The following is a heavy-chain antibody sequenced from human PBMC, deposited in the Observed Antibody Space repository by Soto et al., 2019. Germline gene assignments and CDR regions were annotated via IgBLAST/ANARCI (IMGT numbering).Heavy chain of an antibody. D-gene: IGHD6-13*01. CDR3: ARVRPSSSWFYFDY. Sequence: SETLSLTCAVSGGSISSGGYSWSWIRQPPGKGLEWIGYIYHSGSTYYNPSLKSRVTISVDRSKNQFSLKLSSVTAADTAVYYCARVRPSSSWFYFDYWGQGTLVIVSS. CDR1: GGSISSGGYS. V-gene: IGHV4-30-2*01. J-gene: IGHJ4*02. CDR2: IYHSGST.